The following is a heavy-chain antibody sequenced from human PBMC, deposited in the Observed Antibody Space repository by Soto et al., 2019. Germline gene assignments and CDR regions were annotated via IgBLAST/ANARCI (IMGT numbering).Heavy chain of an antibody. J-gene: IGHJ4*02. CDR2: TSGSGGST. CDR3: AKEGGSGSYGRGYFDY. Sequence: PGGSLRLSCAASGFTFSSYAMSWVRQAPGKGLEWVSATSGSGGSTYYADSVKGRFTISRDNSKNTLYLQMNSLRAEDTAVYYCAKEGGSGSYGRGYFDYWGQGTLVTVSS. V-gene: IGHV3-23*01. D-gene: IGHD1-26*01. CDR1: GFTFSSYA.